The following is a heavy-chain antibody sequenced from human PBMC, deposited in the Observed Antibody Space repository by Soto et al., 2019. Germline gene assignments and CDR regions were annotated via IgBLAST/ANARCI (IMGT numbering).Heavy chain of an antibody. V-gene: IGHV1-18*01. Sequence: QVQLVQSGAEMKKPGASVKVSCKASGYSFTKYGITWVRQAPGQGLEWMGWISAYSGNTDYAQKLQGRVSMTTDTSKTTAYMELRSMRSDDTAVYYCARASASAAPGTGNWFALWGPGTLVTVSS. CDR2: ISAYSGNT. CDR3: ARASASAAPGTGNWFAL. D-gene: IGHD6-13*01. J-gene: IGHJ5*02. CDR1: GYSFTKYG.